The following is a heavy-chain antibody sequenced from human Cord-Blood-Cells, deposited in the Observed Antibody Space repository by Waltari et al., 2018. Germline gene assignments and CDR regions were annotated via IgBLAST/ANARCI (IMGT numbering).Heavy chain of an antibody. J-gene: IGHJ5*02. CDR3: AGHRASIVGATWWFDP. CDR1: VGSYARLVYS. D-gene: IGHD1-26*01. V-gene: IGHV4-39*01. CDR2: IYYSGST. Sequence: QLQLQESGPGLVKPSETLSLPSLVPVGSYARLVYSWGWIRTPPGKGLEWIGNIYYSGSTYTHPSLKGRGTISVDTSKNQFSLKLSSVTAADTAVYYCAGHRASIVGATWWFDPWGQGTLVTVSS.